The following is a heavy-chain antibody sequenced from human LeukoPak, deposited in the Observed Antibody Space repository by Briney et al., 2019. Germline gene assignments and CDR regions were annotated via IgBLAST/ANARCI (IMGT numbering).Heavy chain of an antibody. J-gene: IGHJ4*02. Sequence: PGGSLRLSCATSGFTFNVYGMHWVRQAPGKGLEWVACIWYDESKKDYADSVKGRFTISRDNSKNTLYLEMNSLRVEDTAVYYCARTSGSYPINDVDYWGQGTLVTVSS. CDR2: IWYDESKK. D-gene: IGHD1-26*01. CDR3: ARTSGSYPINDVDY. CDR1: GFTFNVYG. V-gene: IGHV3-30*02.